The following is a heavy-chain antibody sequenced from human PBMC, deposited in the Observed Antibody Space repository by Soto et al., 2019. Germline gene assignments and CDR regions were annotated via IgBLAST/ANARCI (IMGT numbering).Heavy chain of an antibody. CDR3: ARGKSTCDY. CDR2: INHSGST. D-gene: IGHD2-2*01. V-gene: IGHV4-34*01. CDR1: GGSFSGYY. Sequence: SETLSLTCAVYGGSFSGYYWSWIRQPPGKGLEWIGEINHSGSTNYNPSLKSRVTISVDTSKNQFSLKLSSVTAADTAVYYCARGKSTCDYWGQGTLVTVSS. J-gene: IGHJ4*02.